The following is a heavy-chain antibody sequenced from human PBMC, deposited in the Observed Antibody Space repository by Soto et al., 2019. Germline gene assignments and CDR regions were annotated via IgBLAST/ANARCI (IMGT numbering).Heavy chain of an antibody. D-gene: IGHD6-13*01. CDR1: GGSFSGYY. CDR3: ARTYSSSWSPFEY. V-gene: IGHV4-34*01. Sequence: QVQLQQWGAGLLKPSETLSLTCAVYGGSFSGYYWSWIRQPPGKGLEWIGEINQSGSTNYNPSLKSRVTISVDTSKNQFSLKLISVTAADTAVHYCARTYSSSWSPFEYWGQGTLVTVSS. CDR2: INQSGST. J-gene: IGHJ4*02.